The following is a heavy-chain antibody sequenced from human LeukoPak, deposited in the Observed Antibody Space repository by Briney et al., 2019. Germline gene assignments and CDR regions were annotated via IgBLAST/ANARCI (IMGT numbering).Heavy chain of an antibody. V-gene: IGHV3-21*04. CDR2: ISSSGSHI. CDR1: GFTLSIYS. Sequence: GGSLRLSCAASGFTLSIYSMNWVRQAPGKGLEWVSCISSSGSHIYYSDSVKGRFTISRDNAKNSLYLQINSLRVEDTAVYYCIVFGDSNHWGQGTLVTVSS. CDR3: IVFGDSNH. J-gene: IGHJ5*02. D-gene: IGHD4-17*01.